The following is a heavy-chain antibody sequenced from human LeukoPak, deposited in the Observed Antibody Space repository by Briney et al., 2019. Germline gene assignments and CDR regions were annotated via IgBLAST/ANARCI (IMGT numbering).Heavy chain of an antibody. J-gene: IGHJ4*02. V-gene: IGHV4-61*02. CDR1: AGSSNSGSYY. D-gene: IGHD3-10*01. CDR2: IYTSGST. CDR3: ARDQYYYYGSGSYYREGYYFDY. Sequence: SGPTLVKPSQTLSLTCIVSAGSSNSGSYYWSWIRQPAGKGLEWIGRIYTSGSTNYNPSLKSRVTISVDTSKNQFSLKLSSVTAADTAVYYCARDQYYYYGSGSYYREGYYFDYWGQGTLVTVSS.